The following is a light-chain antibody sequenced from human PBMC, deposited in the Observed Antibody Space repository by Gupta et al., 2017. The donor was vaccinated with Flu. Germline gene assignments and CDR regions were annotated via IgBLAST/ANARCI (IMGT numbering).Light chain of an antibody. CDR3: QQYNNWHLFT. CDR2: GAS. V-gene: IGKV3-15*01. CDR1: QSVSSN. Sequence: ERATLSCRASQSVSSNLACYQQKPGQAPRRLIYGASTRATGIPARFSGSGSWTEFTLTISSLLSEDFAVYYCQQYNNWHLFTFGPGTKVDIK. J-gene: IGKJ3*01.